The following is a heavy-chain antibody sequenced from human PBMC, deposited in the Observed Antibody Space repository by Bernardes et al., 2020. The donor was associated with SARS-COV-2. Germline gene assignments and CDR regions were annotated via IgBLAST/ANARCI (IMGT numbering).Heavy chain of an antibody. CDR1: GGSFSGYY. J-gene: IGHJ6*02. Sequence: TLSLTCAVYGGSFSGYYWSWIRQPPGQGLEWIGEINHSGSTNYNPSLKSRVTISVDTSKNQFSLKLSSVTAADTAVYYCARGVKQIPQKHYDFWSGYYQKSAFDPWGQGTTVTVSS. CDR3: ARGVKQIPQKHYDFWSGYYQKSAFDP. V-gene: IGHV4-34*01. CDR2: INHSGST. D-gene: IGHD3-3*01.